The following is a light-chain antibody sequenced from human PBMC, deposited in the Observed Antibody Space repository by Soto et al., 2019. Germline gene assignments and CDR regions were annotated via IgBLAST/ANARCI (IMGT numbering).Light chain of an antibody. Sequence: IVMTQSPATLSVAAGERATLSCRASQSVSSNLAWYQQKPGQAPRLLIYGASTRATGSPARFSGSGSGTEFTLTISSLQSVDFAVYYCQQYNNWPPWTFGQGTKVEIK. J-gene: IGKJ1*01. CDR1: QSVSSN. V-gene: IGKV3-15*01. CDR2: GAS. CDR3: QQYNNWPPWT.